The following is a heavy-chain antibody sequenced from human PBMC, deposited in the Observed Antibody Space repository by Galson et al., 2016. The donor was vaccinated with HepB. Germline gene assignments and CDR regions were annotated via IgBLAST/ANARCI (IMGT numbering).Heavy chain of an antibody. Sequence: SLRLSCAASGFRFSSYALTWVRQAPGKGLEWVSTVTGSGDSTYYADSVKGRFTISRDNPKNTLYLQMNSLRAEDTAVYYCAKEIAWAVRGDDNWFDSWGQGTLVTVSS. CDR2: VTGSGDST. CDR1: GFRFSSYA. J-gene: IGHJ5*01. D-gene: IGHD3-10*01. CDR3: AKEIAWAVRGDDNWFDS. V-gene: IGHV3-23*01.